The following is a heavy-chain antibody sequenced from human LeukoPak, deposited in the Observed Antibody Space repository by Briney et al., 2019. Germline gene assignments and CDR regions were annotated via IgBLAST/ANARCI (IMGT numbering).Heavy chain of an antibody. CDR3: TCGSGWYSPDY. CDR2: LRGEPNSYAT. D-gene: IGHD6-19*01. J-gene: IGHJ4*02. CDR1: GFTLSNAW. Sequence: PGGSLRLSCAASGFTLSNAWMTWVRQAPGKGLEWVGRLRGEPNSYATVYAASVKGRFTISRDDSKDTAYLQMNSLKTEDTAVYYCTCGSGWYSPDYWGQGTLVTVSS. V-gene: IGHV3-73*01.